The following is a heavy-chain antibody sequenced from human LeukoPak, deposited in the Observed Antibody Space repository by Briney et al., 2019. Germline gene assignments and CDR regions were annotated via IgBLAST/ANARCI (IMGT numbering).Heavy chain of an antibody. V-gene: IGHV3-66*02. CDR1: GYSISSGYY. Sequence: PSETLSLTCTVSGYSISSGYYWGWIRQPPGKGLEWVSVIYSGGSTYYTDSVKGRFTISRDISKNTLYLQMNSLRAEDTAVFYCVRGMGVSMLYYFDYWGQGTLVTVSS. J-gene: IGHJ4*02. CDR3: VRGMGVSMLYYFDY. CDR2: IYSGGST. D-gene: IGHD3-10*01.